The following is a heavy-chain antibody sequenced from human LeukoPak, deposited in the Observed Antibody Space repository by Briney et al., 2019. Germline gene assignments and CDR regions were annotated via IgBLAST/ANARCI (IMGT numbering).Heavy chain of an antibody. D-gene: IGHD3-3*01. CDR3: ARWDYDFWSGSGPGWFDP. Sequence: PSETLSLTCTVSGGSISSYYWSWIRRPAGKGLEWIGRIYTSGSTNYNPSLKSRVTMSVDTSKNQFSLKLSSVTAADTAVYYCARWDYDFWSGSGPGWFDPWGQGTLATVSS. V-gene: IGHV4-4*07. J-gene: IGHJ5*02. CDR2: IYTSGST. CDR1: GGSISSYY.